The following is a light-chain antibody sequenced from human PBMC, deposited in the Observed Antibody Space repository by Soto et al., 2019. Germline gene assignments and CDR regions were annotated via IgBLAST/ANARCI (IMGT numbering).Light chain of an antibody. CDR3: QQYGSSPIT. Sequence: EIVLTQSPATLSLSPGERATLSCRASQSVSSYLAWYQQKPGQAPRLLIYGASTRATGVPARFSGSGSGTDFTLTISRLEPEDFAVYYCQQYGSSPITFGQGTRLEI. CDR1: QSVSSY. V-gene: IGKV3-20*01. CDR2: GAS. J-gene: IGKJ5*01.